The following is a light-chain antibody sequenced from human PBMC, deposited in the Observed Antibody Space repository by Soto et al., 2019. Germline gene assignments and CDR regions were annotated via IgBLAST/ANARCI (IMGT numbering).Light chain of an antibody. CDR3: SSYTSSSRYV. CDR1: SSEVGGYNY. V-gene: IGLV2-14*01. Sequence: QSVLTQPASVSGSPGQSITISCTGTSSEVGGYNYVSWYQQHPGKAPKLMIYDVSNRPSGVSNRFSGSKSGNTASLTISGLQAEDEADYYCSSYTSSSRYVFGTGTKVTV. CDR2: DVS. J-gene: IGLJ1*01.